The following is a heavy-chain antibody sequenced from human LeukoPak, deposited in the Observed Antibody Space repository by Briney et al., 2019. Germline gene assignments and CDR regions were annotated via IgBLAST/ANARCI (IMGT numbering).Heavy chain of an antibody. CDR2: IIPILGIA. CDR3: ARGYDSSGYYYD. CDR1: GGTFSSYA. V-gene: IGHV1-69*04. D-gene: IGHD3-22*01. J-gene: IGHJ4*02. Sequence: SVKVSCKASGGTFSSYAISWVRQAPGQGLEWMGRIIPILGIANYAQKFQGRVTITADKSTSTAYMELSSLRSEDTAVYYCARGYDSSGYYYDWGQGTLVTVSS.